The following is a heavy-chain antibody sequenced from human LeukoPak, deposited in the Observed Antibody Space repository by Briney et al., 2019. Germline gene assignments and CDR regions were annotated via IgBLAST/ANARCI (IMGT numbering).Heavy chain of an antibody. CDR3: ASTLHYGGNFPDTQFDY. V-gene: IGHV4-4*07. CDR1: GGSISSYY. J-gene: IGHJ4*02. Sequence: SETLSLTCTVSGGSISSYYWSWIRQPAGKGLEWIGRIYTSGSTSYNPSLKSRVTMSVDTSKNQFSLKLSSVTAADTAVYYCASTLHYGGNFPDTQFDYWGQGTLVTVSS. D-gene: IGHD4-23*01. CDR2: IYTSGST.